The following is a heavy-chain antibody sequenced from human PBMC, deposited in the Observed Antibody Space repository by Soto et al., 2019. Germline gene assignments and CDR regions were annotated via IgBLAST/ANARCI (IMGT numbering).Heavy chain of an antibody. D-gene: IGHD5-12*01. CDR3: ARDGSGYSGYDY. J-gene: IGHJ4*02. CDR1: GGTFSSYA. V-gene: IGHV1-69*01. CDR2: IIPIFGTA. Sequence: VSFKASGGTFSSYAISWVRQAPGQGLEWMGGIIPIFGTANYAQKFQGRVTITADESTRTAYMELSSLRSEDTAVYYCARDGSGYSGYDYWGQGTLVTVSS.